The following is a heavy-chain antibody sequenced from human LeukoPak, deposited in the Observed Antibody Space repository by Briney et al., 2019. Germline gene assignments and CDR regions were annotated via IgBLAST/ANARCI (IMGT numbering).Heavy chain of an antibody. CDR2: TRKEAKGYTT. D-gene: IGHD3-22*01. CDR3: ARAQSDSSGYYYVGDY. CDR1: GFTLSDYY. Sequence: PGGSLRLSCAASGFTLSDYYMDWVRQAPGQGLEWVARTRKEAKGYTTEYAASVKGRFTISRDDSKNSVDLQMNSLITEDTAVYYCARAQSDSSGYYYVGDYWGQGTLVTVSS. V-gene: IGHV3-72*01. J-gene: IGHJ4*02.